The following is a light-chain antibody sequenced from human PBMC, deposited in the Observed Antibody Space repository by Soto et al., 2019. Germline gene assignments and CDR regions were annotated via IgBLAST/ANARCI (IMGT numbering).Light chain of an antibody. V-gene: IGLV1-47*01. CDR3: AAWDDGVGGPA. CDR2: RNN. J-gene: IGLJ2*01. CDR1: NANIGNKY. Sequence: QSVLTQPPSASGTPGQRVTISCSGSNANIGNKYVYWYQQLPGTAPQLVMYRNNPRPSGVPDRFSGSKSGTSASLAISGLRSEDEADYYCAAWDDGVGGPAFGGGTKLTVL.